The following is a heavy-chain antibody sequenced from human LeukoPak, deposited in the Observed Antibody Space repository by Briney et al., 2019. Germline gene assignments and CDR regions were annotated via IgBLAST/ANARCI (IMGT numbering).Heavy chain of an antibody. V-gene: IGHV4-4*02. CDR2: VFHTGST. J-gene: IGHJ6*02. Sequence: SESLSLTCAVSGVSVSSTNWWRWVRASRGRVLGWIGEVFHTGSTSYTASFKGRVTISLDNSRNTLSLQLRCLTAEDPAVYFCARAPLSYYALDIWGRGTTVTVSS. CDR1: GVSVSSTNW. CDR3: ARAPLSYYALDI.